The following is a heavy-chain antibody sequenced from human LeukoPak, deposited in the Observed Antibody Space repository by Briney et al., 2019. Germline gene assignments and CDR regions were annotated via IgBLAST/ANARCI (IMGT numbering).Heavy chain of an antibody. J-gene: IGHJ4*02. V-gene: IGHV3-9*01. Sequence: PGRSLRLSCAASGFTFDDYAMHWVRQAPGEGLEWVSGISWNSGSIGYADSAKGRFTISRDNAKNSLYLQMNSLRAEDTALYYCAKDIFTGIAAAGIFDYWGQGTLVTVSS. D-gene: IGHD6-13*01. CDR3: AKDIFTGIAAAGIFDY. CDR2: ISWNSGSI. CDR1: GFTFDDYA.